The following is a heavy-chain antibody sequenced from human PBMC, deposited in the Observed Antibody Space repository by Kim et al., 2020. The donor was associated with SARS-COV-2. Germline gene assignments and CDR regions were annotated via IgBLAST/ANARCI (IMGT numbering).Heavy chain of an antibody. D-gene: IGHD3-10*01. J-gene: IGHJ6*02. Sequence: ADSVKGRFTISRDNSKNTLYLQMNSLRAEDTAVYYCARAPRGGYYYGMDVWGQGTTVTVSS. V-gene: IGHV3-30*01. CDR3: ARAPRGGYYYGMDV.